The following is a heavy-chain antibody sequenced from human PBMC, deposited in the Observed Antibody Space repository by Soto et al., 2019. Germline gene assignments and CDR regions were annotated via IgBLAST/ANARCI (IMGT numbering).Heavy chain of an antibody. Sequence: ASVKVSCKASGYTFTSYGISWVRQAPGQGLEWMGWISAYNGNTNYAQKLQGRVTMTTDTSTSTAYMELRSLRSDDTAVYYCARIYGDYSIESFFDYWGQGTTVTVSS. CDR1: GYTFTSYG. CDR2: ISAYNGNT. D-gene: IGHD4-17*01. V-gene: IGHV1-18*01. CDR3: ARIYGDYSIESFFDY. J-gene: IGHJ4*03.